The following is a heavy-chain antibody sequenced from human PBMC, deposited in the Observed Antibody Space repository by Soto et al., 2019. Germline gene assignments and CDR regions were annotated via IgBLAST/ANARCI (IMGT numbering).Heavy chain of an antibody. J-gene: IGHJ6*02. D-gene: IGHD4-4*01. CDR2: IDPSGSDT. Sequence: GESLKISCTASGYSFTTYWINWVRQLPGKGLEWMGKIDPSGSDTTYSPSFQGHVTISADRSITTAYLQWSSLKASDTAMYYCARLGHDYSNSGMDVWGQGTTVTV. CDR3: ARLGHDYSNSGMDV. V-gene: IGHV5-10-1*01. CDR1: GYSFTTYW.